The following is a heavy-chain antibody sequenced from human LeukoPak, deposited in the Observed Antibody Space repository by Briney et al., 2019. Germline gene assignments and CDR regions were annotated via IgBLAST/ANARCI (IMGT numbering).Heavy chain of an antibody. CDR2: IIPIFGTA. Sequence: ASAKVSCKDSGGTFSSYAISWGRQAPGQGLEWMGGIIPIFGTANYAQKFQGRVTITADESTSTAYMELSSLRSEDTAVYYCERDRHYYGSGSSPRVDPWGQGTLVTVSS. J-gene: IGHJ5*02. CDR3: ERDRHYYGSGSSPRVDP. D-gene: IGHD3-10*01. V-gene: IGHV1-69*13. CDR1: GGTFSSYA.